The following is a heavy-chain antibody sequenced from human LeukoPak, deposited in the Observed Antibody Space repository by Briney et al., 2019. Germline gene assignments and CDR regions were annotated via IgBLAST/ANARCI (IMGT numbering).Heavy chain of an antibody. CDR1: GFSLSTSGMC. D-gene: IGHD3-22*01. CDR2: IDWDDDK. J-gene: IGHJ4*02. Sequence: TVSGPALVKPTQTLTLTCTFSGFSLSTSGMCVSWIRQPPGKALEWLARIDWDDDKYYSTSLKTRLTITKDTSKNQVVLTMTNMDPVDTATYYCARIPLYYYDSSGYYYEYWGQGTLVTVSS. V-gene: IGHV2-70*11. CDR3: ARIPLYYYDSSGYYYEY.